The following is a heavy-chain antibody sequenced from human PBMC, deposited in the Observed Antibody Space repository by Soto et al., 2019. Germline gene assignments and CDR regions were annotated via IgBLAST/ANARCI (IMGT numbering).Heavy chain of an antibody. Sequence: SETLSLTCAVYGGSFSGYYWSWIRQPPGKGLEWIGEINHSGSTNYNPSLKSRVTISVDTSKNQFSLKLSSVTAADTAVYYCARGSIAATNRFDPWGQGTLVTVSS. V-gene: IGHV4-34*01. CDR3: ARGSIAATNRFDP. CDR1: GGSFSGYY. D-gene: IGHD6-6*01. J-gene: IGHJ5*02. CDR2: INHSGST.